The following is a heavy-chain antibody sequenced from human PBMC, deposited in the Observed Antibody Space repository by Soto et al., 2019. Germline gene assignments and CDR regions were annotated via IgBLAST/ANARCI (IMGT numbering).Heavy chain of an antibody. Sequence: QVQLVESGGDVVQPGRSLRLSCAASGSTFSSYDIHWVRQAPGKGLEWVAHISPDGNKAYYADSVKGRFIISRDNARNKVYLQVNRLRPEDTAVYHCVRGLSHGAFDIWGQGTLVTVSS. J-gene: IGHJ3*02. CDR3: VRGLSHGAFDI. CDR1: GSTFSSYD. CDR2: ISPDGNKA. V-gene: IGHV3-30-3*01.